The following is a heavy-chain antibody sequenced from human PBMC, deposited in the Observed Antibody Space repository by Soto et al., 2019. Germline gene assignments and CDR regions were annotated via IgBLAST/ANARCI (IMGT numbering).Heavy chain of an antibody. CDR1: GGSISSGDYY. CDR3: ARSPPYDSSGYYYGFDY. D-gene: IGHD3-22*01. V-gene: IGHV4-30-4*01. Sequence: SETLSLTCTVSGGSISSGDYYWSWIRQPPGKGLEWIGYIYYSGSTYYNPSLKSRVTISVDTSKNQFSLKLSSVTAADTAVYYCARSPPYDSSGYYYGFDYWGQGTLVTVS. CDR2: IYYSGST. J-gene: IGHJ4*02.